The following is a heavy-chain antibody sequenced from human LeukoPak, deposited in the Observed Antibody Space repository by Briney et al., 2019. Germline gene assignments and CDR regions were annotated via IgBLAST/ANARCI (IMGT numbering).Heavy chain of an antibody. J-gene: IGHJ4*02. Sequence: PGGSLRLSCAASGFTFNTYWMHWVRQAPGKGLVWVSRVTPDGSSTAYADSVMGRFTISRDNAKNMLYLQVNSLRAEDTAVYYCASGVYDSLYYFDYWGRGTLVTVSS. CDR2: VTPDGSST. CDR1: GFTFNTYW. D-gene: IGHD5/OR15-5a*01. V-gene: IGHV3-74*01. CDR3: ASGVYDSLYYFDY.